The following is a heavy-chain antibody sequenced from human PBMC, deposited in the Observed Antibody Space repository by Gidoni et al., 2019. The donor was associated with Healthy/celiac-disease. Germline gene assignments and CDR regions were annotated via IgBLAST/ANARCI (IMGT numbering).Heavy chain of an antibody. D-gene: IGHD2-15*01. J-gene: IGHJ4*02. CDR2: INHSGST. CDR1: GGSFSGYY. Sequence: QVQLQQWGAGLLKPSETLSLTCAVYGGSFSGYYWSWIRQPPGKGLEWIGEINHSGSTNYNPSLKSRVTISVDTSKNQFSLKLSSVTAADTAVYYCARGLYCSGGSCYPLRRPPYYFDYWGQGTLVTVSS. V-gene: IGHV4-34*01. CDR3: ARGLYCSGGSCYPLRRPPYYFDY.